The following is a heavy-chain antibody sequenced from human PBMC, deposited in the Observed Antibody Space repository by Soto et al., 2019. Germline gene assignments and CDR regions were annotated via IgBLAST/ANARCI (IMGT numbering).Heavy chain of an antibody. CDR3: ARASDTVIVGATAHFGX. Sequence: VSLKVSCKASGDTFTGYYMHWVRQAPGQGLEWMGCINPNSGGTKYAQKFKGRVTMTRDTSISTAYMELSRLRSYDTAVYYCARASDTVIVGATAHFGXWGQGPLVTVSX. V-gene: IGHV1-2*02. CDR1: GDTFTGYY. CDR2: INPNSGGT. J-gene: IGHJ4*02. D-gene: IGHD1-26*01.